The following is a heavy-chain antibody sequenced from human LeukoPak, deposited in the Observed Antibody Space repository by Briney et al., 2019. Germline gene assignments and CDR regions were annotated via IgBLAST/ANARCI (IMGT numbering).Heavy chain of an antibody. Sequence: SQTLSLTCTVSDDSLTSGSHYWSWIRQPAGKGLEWIGRIFINGSTNYNPSLTSRVTISADTSKSQFSLKLTSVTAADAAVYYCARMRIIVVPAAKFRHLYYGMDVWGQGTTVTVSS. CDR1: DDSLTSGSHY. CDR3: ARMRIIVVPAAKFRHLYYGMDV. V-gene: IGHV4-61*02. CDR2: IFINGST. J-gene: IGHJ6*02. D-gene: IGHD2-2*01.